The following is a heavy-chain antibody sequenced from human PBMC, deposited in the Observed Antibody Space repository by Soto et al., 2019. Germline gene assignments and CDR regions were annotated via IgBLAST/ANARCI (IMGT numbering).Heavy chain of an antibody. CDR2: ISYDGSEI. CDR3: ARGAHGYTGSYPDY. J-gene: IGHJ4*02. D-gene: IGHD1-26*01. Sequence: PGGSLRLSCAASGFIFSSYAVNWVRQAPGKGLEWLAIISYDGSEIYYADSVKGRFTISRDNSENTLYLQMNSQRAEDTAVYYCARGAHGYTGSYPDYWGQGALVTVSS. V-gene: IGHV3-30-3*01. CDR1: GFIFSSYA.